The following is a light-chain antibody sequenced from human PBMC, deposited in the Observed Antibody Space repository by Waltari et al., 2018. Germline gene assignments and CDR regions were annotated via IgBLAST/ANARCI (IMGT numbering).Light chain of an antibody. J-gene: IGLJ7*01. V-gene: IGLV1-51*02. CDR2: ENT. Sequence: QSVLTQPPSVSAAPGQRVTISSSGGSSNIGNNYVSWYRQFPGTAPKLLIYENTERPSGLPGRFSGSKSGTSATLDITGRQAGDEADYYCGTWDSSLSGAVFGGGTHLTVL. CDR3: GTWDSSLSGAV. CDR1: SSNIGNNY.